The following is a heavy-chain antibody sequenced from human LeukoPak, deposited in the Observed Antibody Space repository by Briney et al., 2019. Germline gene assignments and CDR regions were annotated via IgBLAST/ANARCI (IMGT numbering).Heavy chain of an antibody. J-gene: IGHJ6*04. D-gene: IGHD2-2*01. CDR1: GGTFSSYA. CDR3: GRALRGDILGGPAAPPHYHGMDL. CDR2: IIPIFGTA. V-gene: IGHV1-69*13. Sequence: ASVKVSCKASGGTFSSYAISWVRQAPGQGLEWMGGIIPIFGTANYAQKFQGRVTITVDESTSTAYMELSSLRSEDTAVYYCGRALRGDILGGPAAPPHYHGMDLWGKRTTVTVPS.